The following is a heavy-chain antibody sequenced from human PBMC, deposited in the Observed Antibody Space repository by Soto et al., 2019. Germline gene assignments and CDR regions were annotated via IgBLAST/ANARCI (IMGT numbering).Heavy chain of an antibody. D-gene: IGHD6-6*01. CDR3: ARERPDGARLDP. J-gene: IGHJ5*02. CDR2: IYYSGST. CDR1: GCSISSYY. V-gene: IGHV4-30-4*01. Sequence: PSETLSLTCTVSGCSISSYYWSWIRQPPGKGLEWIGYIYYSGSTYYNPSLKSRVTISVDTSKSQFSLKLTSVTAADTAVYYCARERPDGARLDPWGQGTLVTVSS.